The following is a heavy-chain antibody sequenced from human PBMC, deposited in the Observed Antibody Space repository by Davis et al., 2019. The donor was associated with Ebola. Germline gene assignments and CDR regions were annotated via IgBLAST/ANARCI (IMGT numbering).Heavy chain of an antibody. D-gene: IGHD2-2*01. J-gene: IGHJ4*02. CDR1: GFTFSSYW. CDR3: AREERYCSSTSCYVYYGSGSYYNGGYYFDY. V-gene: IGHV3-7*01. Sequence: GESLKISCAASGFTFSSYWMSWVRQAPGKGLEWVANIKQDGSEKYYVDSVKGRFTISRDNAKNSLYLQMNSLRAEDTAVYYCAREERYCSSTSCYVYYGSGSYYNGGYYFDYWGQGTLVTVSS. CDR2: IKQDGSEK.